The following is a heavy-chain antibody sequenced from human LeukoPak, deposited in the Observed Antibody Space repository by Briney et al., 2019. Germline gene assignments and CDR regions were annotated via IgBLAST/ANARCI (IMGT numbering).Heavy chain of an antibody. D-gene: IGHD1-26*01. Sequence: GASVKVSCKASGYTFTGHYTHWVRQAPGHGDEWMGWINPNSDATKYAQKFQGRVTMTRDTSISTAYMELSRLTSDDTGVYYCAREGRKSVNDAFDIWGQGTRLTVSS. CDR3: AREGRKSVNDAFDI. CDR1: GYTFTGHY. J-gene: IGHJ3*02. CDR2: INPNSDAT. V-gene: IGHV1-2*02.